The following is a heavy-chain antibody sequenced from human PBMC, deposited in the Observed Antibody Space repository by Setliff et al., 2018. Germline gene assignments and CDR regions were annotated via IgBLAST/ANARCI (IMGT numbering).Heavy chain of an antibody. CDR2: IYTSGST. CDR3: ARVGGIVIAAFDI. V-gene: IGHV4-61*02. J-gene: IGHJ3*02. D-gene: IGHD3-10*01. CDR1: GGSVGSGTYY. Sequence: SSETLSLTCIVSGGSVGSGTYYWSWIRQPAGKGLEWIGRIYTSGSTDYNPSLKSRVTISVDTSKNQFSLKLNSVTAADTAVYYCARVGGIVIAAFDIWGQGTVVTVSS.